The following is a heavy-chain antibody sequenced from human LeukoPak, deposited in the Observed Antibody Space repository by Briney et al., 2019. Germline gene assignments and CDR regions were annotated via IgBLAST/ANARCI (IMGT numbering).Heavy chain of an antibody. V-gene: IGHV3-43*02. J-gene: IGHJ4*02. D-gene: IGHD3-16*01. CDR3: AKESGKFAY. Sequence: GGSLRLSCVASGLTFHDYAMHWGRQAPGKGLEWVSLISADGGSTFYADSVRGRFSISRDNSKNSLYLQMNSLRTEDTAMYYCAKESGKFAYWGQGTLVAVSS. CDR1: GLTFHDYA. CDR2: ISADGGST.